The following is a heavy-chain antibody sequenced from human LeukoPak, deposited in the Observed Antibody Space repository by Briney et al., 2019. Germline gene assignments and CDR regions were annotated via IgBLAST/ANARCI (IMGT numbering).Heavy chain of an antibody. Sequence: PSETLSLTCTVSGASISGSPDYWGWFRQSPGKGLEWIGSFYDGGSIYYNPSLESRVIVSVDTSKNQFSLNMSSVTAADTAMYYCGRPYRVYGHFPFDYWGQGILVTVSS. J-gene: IGHJ4*02. CDR2: FYDGGSI. D-gene: IGHD3-10*01. CDR1: GASISGSPDY. CDR3: GRPYRVYGHFPFDY. V-gene: IGHV4-39*01.